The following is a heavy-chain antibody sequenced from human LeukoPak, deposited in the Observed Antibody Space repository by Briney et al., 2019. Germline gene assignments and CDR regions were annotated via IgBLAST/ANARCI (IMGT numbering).Heavy chain of an antibody. V-gene: IGHV3-66*01. D-gene: IGHD5-18*01. Sequence: GGSLRLSCAASGFTVSNNYMSWVRQAPGKGLEWVSVIYSGGTTYYADSVKGRFTISRDNSKNTLYLQMNSLRAEDTAVYYCARVHRGYSYGPFDYWGQGTLVTVSS. J-gene: IGHJ4*02. CDR3: ARVHRGYSYGPFDY. CDR1: GFTVSNNY. CDR2: IYSGGTT.